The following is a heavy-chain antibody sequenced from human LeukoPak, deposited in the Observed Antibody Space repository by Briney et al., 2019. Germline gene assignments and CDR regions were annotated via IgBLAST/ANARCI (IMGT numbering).Heavy chain of an antibody. CDR1: GGTFSTFA. D-gene: IGHD1-26*01. CDR2: IIPTSSVP. CDR3: AREPRVGESTSTF. V-gene: IGHV1-69*13. J-gene: IGHJ4*02. Sequence: SVKLSCKASGGTFSTFAIGWVRQAPGHGFEWMGRIIPTSSVPNYAQKFRDRLTISADASARTAYLELSSLTSDDTAVYYCAREPRVGESTSTFWGQGTLVTVSS.